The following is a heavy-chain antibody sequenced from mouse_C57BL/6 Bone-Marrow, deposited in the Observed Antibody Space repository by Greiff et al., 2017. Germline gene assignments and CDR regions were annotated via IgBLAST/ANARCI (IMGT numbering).Heavy chain of an antibody. CDR2: IDPSDSYT. D-gene: IGHD1-1*01. CDR3: ELRPWLAY. CDR1: GYTFTSYW. Sequence: QVQLQQPGAELVRPGTSVKLSCKASGYTFTSYWMHWVKQRPGQGLEWIGVIDPSDSYTNYNQKFKGKATLTVDTSSSTAYMQLSSLTSEDSAVYYCELRPWLAYWGQGTLVTVSA. J-gene: IGHJ3*01. V-gene: IGHV1-59*01.